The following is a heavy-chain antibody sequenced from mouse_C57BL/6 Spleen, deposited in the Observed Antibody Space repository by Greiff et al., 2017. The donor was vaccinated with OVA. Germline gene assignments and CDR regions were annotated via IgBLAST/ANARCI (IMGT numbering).Heavy chain of an antibody. CDR1: GYTFTDYE. J-gene: IGHJ2*01. D-gene: IGHD1-1*01. V-gene: IGHV1-15*01. CDR3: TRKNYGSGYFDY. Sequence: QVQLKQSGAELVRPGASVTLSCKASGYTFTDYEMHWVKQTPVHGLEWIGAIDPETGGTAYNQKFKGKAILTADKSSSTAYMELRSLTSEDSAVYYCTRKNYGSGYFDYWGQGTTLTVSS. CDR2: IDPETGGT.